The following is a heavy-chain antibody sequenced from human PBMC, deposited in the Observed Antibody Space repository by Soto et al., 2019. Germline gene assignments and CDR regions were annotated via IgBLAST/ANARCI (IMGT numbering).Heavy chain of an antibody. D-gene: IGHD6-19*01. CDR1: GFTFDDYS. Sequence: GGSLRLSCAASGFTFDDYSMHWVRQAPGKGLEWVSGISWKSGPIGYADSVKGRFTISRDNAKKSLYLQMNSLRSEDTAVYYCAKDRQRQYSSAWTFDYWGQGAQVTVSS. V-gene: IGHV3-9*01. CDR3: AKDRQRQYSSAWTFDY. J-gene: IGHJ4*02. CDR2: ISWKSGPI.